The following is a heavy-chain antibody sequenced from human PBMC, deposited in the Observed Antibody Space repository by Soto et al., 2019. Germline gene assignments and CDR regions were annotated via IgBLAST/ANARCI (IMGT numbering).Heavy chain of an antibody. V-gene: IGHV4-4*02. J-gene: IGHJ5*02. CDR3: ARRITMIVVLKGWFDP. D-gene: IGHD3-22*01. CDR1: GGSISSSNW. CDR2: IYHSGST. Sequence: QVQLQESGPGLVKPSGTLSLTCAVSGGSISSSNWWRWVRQPPGKGLEWIGEIYHSGSTNYNPSLKSRVNLSVDKSKNHFSLKLSSVTAADTAVYYCARRITMIVVLKGWFDPGGQGPLVTVSS.